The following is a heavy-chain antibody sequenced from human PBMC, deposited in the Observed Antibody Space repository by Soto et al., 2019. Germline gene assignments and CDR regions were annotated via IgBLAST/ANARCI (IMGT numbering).Heavy chain of an antibody. J-gene: IGHJ4*02. V-gene: IGHV3-30*18. CDR1: GFTFSSYG. Sequence: GGSLRLSCAASGFTFSSYGMHWVRQAPGKGLEWVAVISYDGSNKYYADSVKGQFTISRDNSKNTLYLQMNSLRAEDTAVYYCAKSTGDGYNPGYWGQGTLVTVSS. CDR2: ISYDGSNK. D-gene: IGHD5-12*01. CDR3: AKSTGDGYNPGY.